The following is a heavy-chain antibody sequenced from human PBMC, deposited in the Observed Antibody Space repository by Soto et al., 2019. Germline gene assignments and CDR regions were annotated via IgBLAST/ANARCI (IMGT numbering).Heavy chain of an antibody. J-gene: IGHJ5*02. CDR2: IYYSGST. D-gene: IGHD3-16*02. CDR1: GGSISSYY. V-gene: IGHV4-59*01. Sequence: SSETLSLTCTVSGGSISSYYWSWIRQPPGKGLEWIGYIYYSGSTNYNPSLKSRVTISVDTSKNQFSLKLSSVTAADTAVYYCARDHCGWDVCGSYRPCNCFDPWGQGTLVTVSS. CDR3: ARDHCGWDVCGSYRPCNCFDP.